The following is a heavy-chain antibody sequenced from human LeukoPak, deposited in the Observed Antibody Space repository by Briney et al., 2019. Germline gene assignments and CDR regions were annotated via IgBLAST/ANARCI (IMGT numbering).Heavy chain of an antibody. CDR3: AKDDAWLRFGE. D-gene: IGHD3-10*01. CDR2: IKPSGDNT. V-gene: IGHV1-46*01. Sequence: GASVKVSCKTSGYSFTNYNLHWVRQAPGQRLEWMGIIKPSGDNTNNAQKFQGRVTMTRDTSTSTVYMELSSLRSEDTAVYYCAKDDAWLRFGEWSQGTLVTVSS. CDR1: GYSFTNYN. J-gene: IGHJ4*02.